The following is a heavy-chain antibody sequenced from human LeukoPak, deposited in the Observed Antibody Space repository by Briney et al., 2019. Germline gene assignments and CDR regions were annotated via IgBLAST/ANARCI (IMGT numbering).Heavy chain of an antibody. D-gene: IGHD3-3*01. CDR1: GGSISRSY. CDR3: AIVFFERKTAYDMDV. J-gene: IGHJ6*02. V-gene: IGHV4-59*01. CDR2: IYYSGST. Sequence: SETLSLTCTVSGGSISRSYWSGNRQRPGKGLEWIGYIYYSGSTNYNPSLKSRVTISVDTSKNQFSLKLSSVTAADTAVYYCAIVFFERKTAYDMDVWGQGTTVTVSS.